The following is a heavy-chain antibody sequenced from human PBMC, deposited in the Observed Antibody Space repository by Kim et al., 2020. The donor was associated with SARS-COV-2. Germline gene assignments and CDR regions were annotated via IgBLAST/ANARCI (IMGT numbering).Heavy chain of an antibody. CDR1: GAYITNHY. J-gene: IGHJ5*01. D-gene: IGHD2-15*01. V-gene: IGHV4-59*11. Sequence: SETLSLTCTVSGAYITNHYWSWIRQPPGKGLGIGNVYHSGSTSYNPSLKSRVTMSVETSKRQFSLQLTSVTAADTAIYYCVREGYFDGGSFFFDSWGQGTLVTVSS. CDR3: VREGYFDGGSFFFDS. CDR2: VYHSGST.